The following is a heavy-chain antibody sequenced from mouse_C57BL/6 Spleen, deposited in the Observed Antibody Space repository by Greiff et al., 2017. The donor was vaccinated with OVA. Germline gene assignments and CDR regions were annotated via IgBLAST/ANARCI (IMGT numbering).Heavy chain of an antibody. CDR1: GFTFSDYG. CDR3: ARFNYGGDY. CDR2: ISSGSSTI. J-gene: IGHJ2*01. V-gene: IGHV5-17*01. D-gene: IGHD1-1*02. Sequence: EVKLMESGGGLVKPGGSLKLSCAASGFTFSDYGMHWVRQAPEKGLEWVAYISSGSSTIYYADTVKGRFTISRDNAKNTLFLQMTRLRSEDTAMYYCARFNYGGDYWGQGTTLTVSS.